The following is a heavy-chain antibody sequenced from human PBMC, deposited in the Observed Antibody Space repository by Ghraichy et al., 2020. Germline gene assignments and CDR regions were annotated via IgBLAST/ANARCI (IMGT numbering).Heavy chain of an antibody. CDR2: IKSKTDGGTT. CDR3: TTDIVGASHTEYFQH. CDR1: GFTFSNAW. Sequence: GGSLRLSCAASGFTFSNAWMSWVRQAPGKGLEWVGRIKSKTDGGTTDYAAPVKDRFTISRDDSKNTLYLQMNSLKTEDTAVYYCTTDIVGASHTEYFQHWGQGTLVTVSS. D-gene: IGHD1-26*01. J-gene: IGHJ1*01. V-gene: IGHV3-15*01.